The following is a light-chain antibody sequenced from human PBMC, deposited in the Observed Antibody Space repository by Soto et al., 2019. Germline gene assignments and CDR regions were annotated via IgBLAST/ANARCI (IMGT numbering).Light chain of an antibody. CDR3: SSFVGLVAVYVM. J-gene: IGLJ3*02. CDR1: PSTVATYDL. V-gene: IGLV2-23*01. CDR2: EAP. Sequence: QSALTQPASVSGTPGQSISISCTETPSTVATYDLVSWYQQHPGKAPRLLIYEAPKRHSGTSNRFSGSESGNTASLTISGGQSEAEADYSCSSFVGLVAVYVMFGGGTKVTVL.